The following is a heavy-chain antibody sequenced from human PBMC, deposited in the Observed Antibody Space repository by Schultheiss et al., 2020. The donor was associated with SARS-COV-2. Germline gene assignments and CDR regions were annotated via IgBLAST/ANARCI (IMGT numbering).Heavy chain of an antibody. D-gene: IGHD3-22*01. CDR1: GFTFSSYS. Sequence: GGSLRLSCAASGFTFSSYSMNWVRQAPGKGLEWVSSISSSSSYIYYADSVKGRFTISRDNAKNSLYLQMNSLRAEDTAVYYCARDRANYYDSSGYYSGAFDIWGQGTMVTVSS. J-gene: IGHJ3*02. CDR2: ISSSSSYI. V-gene: IGHV3-21*01. CDR3: ARDRANYYDSSGYYSGAFDI.